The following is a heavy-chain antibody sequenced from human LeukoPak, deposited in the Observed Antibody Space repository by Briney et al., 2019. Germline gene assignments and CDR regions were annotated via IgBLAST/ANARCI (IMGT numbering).Heavy chain of an antibody. CDR2: IRSKANSYAT. Sequence: QSGGSLRLSCAASGFTFSGSAMHWVRQASGKGLEWVGRIRSKANSYATAYAASVKGRFTISRDDSKNTAYLQMNSLKTEDTAVYYCTIGGSYRDYYYYYYMDVWGKGTTVTVSS. CDR3: TIGGSYRDYYYYYYMDV. D-gene: IGHD1-26*01. V-gene: IGHV3-73*01. J-gene: IGHJ6*03. CDR1: GFTFSGSA.